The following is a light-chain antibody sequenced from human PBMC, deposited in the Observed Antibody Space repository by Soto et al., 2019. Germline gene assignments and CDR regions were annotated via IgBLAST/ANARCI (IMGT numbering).Light chain of an antibody. Sequence: EVVMTQSPATLSVSPGERVTLSCTASQSVSGNLAWYQQKPGQAPRLLIHGASTRATDIPARFSGSGSGTEFTLTITNLQSEDFAVYYCQQYHNWPPGLTFGGGTKVDIK. CDR2: GAS. V-gene: IGKV3-15*01. CDR1: QSVSGN. J-gene: IGKJ4*01. CDR3: QQYHNWPPGLT.